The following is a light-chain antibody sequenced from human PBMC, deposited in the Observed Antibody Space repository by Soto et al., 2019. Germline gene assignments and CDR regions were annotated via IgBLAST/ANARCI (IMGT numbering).Light chain of an antibody. Sequence: QSALTQPRSVSGSPGQSVTISCTGTNNDVGGYNFVSWYQQHPGKVPKLFIYDVSRRPSGVPDRFSGSKSGNTASLTISRLEDEDAADYYCSSYAGSYTWVFGGGTKLTVL. CDR3: SSYAGSYTWV. J-gene: IGLJ2*01. CDR1: NNDVGGYNF. V-gene: IGLV2-11*01. CDR2: DVS.